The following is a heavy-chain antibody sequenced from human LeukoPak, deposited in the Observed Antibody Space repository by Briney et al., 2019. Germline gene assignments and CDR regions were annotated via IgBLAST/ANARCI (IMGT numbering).Heavy chain of an antibody. V-gene: IGHV4-38-2*02. D-gene: IGHD3-10*01. J-gene: IGHJ6*03. Sequence: SETLSLTCTVSGYSNTTGYYWGWLRQSPGTGLEWIGSISHSATTYYNPSLKSRVTIFLDTSKNQFSLKLTSVTAADTAAYYCARVPGSAYHYMDVWGKGTTVTVSS. CDR2: ISHSATT. CDR3: ARVPGSAYHYMDV. CDR1: GYSNTTGYY.